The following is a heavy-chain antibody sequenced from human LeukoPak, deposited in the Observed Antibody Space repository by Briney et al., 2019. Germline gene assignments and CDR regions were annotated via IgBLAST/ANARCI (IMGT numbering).Heavy chain of an antibody. CDR1: GYTFTSYD. J-gene: IGHJ6*03. CDR3: ARGRFEVPRKLYYYYMHV. Sequence: GASVKVSCKASGYTFTSYDINWVRQATGQGLEWMGWMNPNSGNTGYAQKFQGRVTITRNTSISTAYMELSSLRSEDTAVYYCARGRFEVPRKLYYYYMHVWGKGTTVTVSS. D-gene: IGHD2-2*01. V-gene: IGHV1-8*03. CDR2: MNPNSGNT.